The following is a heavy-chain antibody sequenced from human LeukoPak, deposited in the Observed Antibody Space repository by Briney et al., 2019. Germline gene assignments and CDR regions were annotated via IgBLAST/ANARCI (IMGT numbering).Heavy chain of an antibody. D-gene: IGHD1-26*01. Sequence: ASVKVSCKASGYTFTGYYMHWVRQAPGQGLEWMGWINPNSGGTNYAQKFQGRVTMTRDTSISTAYMELSRLRSDDTAVYYCARDVGSGSYYGQNAFDIWGQGTMVTVSP. V-gene: IGHV1-2*02. CDR2: INPNSGGT. J-gene: IGHJ3*02. CDR3: ARDVGSGSYYGQNAFDI. CDR1: GYTFTGYY.